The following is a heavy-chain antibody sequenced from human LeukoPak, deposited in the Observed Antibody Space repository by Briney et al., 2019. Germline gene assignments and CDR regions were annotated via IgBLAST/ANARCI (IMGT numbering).Heavy chain of an antibody. D-gene: IGHD6-6*01. CDR2: IYYSGST. V-gene: IGHV4-39*01. CDR3: ARQFIIAARNELDY. Sequence: SETLSLTXTVSGGSISSSSYYWGCIRQPPGKGLEWIGSIYYSGSTYYNPSLKSRVTISVDTSKNQFSLKLSSVTAADTAVYYCARQFIIAARNELDYWGQGTLVTVSS. J-gene: IGHJ4*02. CDR1: GGSISSSSYY.